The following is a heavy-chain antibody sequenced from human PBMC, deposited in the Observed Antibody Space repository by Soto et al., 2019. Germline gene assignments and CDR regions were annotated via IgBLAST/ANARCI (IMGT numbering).Heavy chain of an antibody. J-gene: IGHJ6*02. CDR3: VRENYYYGMDV. Sequence: GGSLRLSCAASGFTASVNLMNWVRQAPGKGLEWVSVINNGGSTDYADSVKGRFTISRDISRNTLHLQMDRLRAEDTAVYYCVRENYYYGMDVWGQGTTVTVSS. CDR2: INNGGST. CDR1: GFTASVNL. V-gene: IGHV3-66*01.